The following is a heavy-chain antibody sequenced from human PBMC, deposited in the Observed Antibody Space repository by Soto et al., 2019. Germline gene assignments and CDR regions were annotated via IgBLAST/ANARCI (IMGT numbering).Heavy chain of an antibody. V-gene: IGHV3-30*18. CDR1: GFTFSSYG. D-gene: IGHD2-21*01. CDR2: ISYDGSNK. J-gene: IGHJ1*01. Sequence: QVQLVESGGGVVQPGRSLRLSCAASGFTFSSYGMHWVRQAPGKGLEWVAVISYDGSNKYYADSVKGRFTISRDNSKNTLYLQMNSLRAEDTAVYYCAKDRGIATTKYFQHWGQGTLVTVSS. CDR3: AKDRGIATTKYFQH.